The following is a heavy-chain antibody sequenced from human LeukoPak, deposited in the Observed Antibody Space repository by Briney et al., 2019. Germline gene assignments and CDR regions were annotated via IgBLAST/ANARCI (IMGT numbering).Heavy chain of an antibody. J-gene: IGHJ3*02. Sequence: PSETLSLTCAVYGGSFSGYYWSWIRQPPGKGLEWIGEINHSGSTNYDPSLKSRVTLSVDTPKKQFVLKLSPVSAADRPGYFCASRRRGYSGSWYTIPFYDAFDIWGQGTMVTVSS. V-gene: IGHV4-34*01. D-gene: IGHD6-13*01. CDR2: INHSGST. CDR1: GGSFSGYY. CDR3: ASRRRGYSGSWYTIPFYDAFDI.